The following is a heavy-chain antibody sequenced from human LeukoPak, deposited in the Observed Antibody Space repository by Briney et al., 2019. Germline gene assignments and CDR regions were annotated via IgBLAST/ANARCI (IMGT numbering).Heavy chain of an antibody. CDR1: GGSFSGYY. J-gene: IGHJ5*02. CDR3: ARRLSVHWFDP. D-gene: IGHD6-6*01. CDR2: INHSGST. V-gene: IGHV4-34*01. Sequence: SETLSLTCAVYGGSFSGYYWSWIRQPPGKGLEWIGEINHSGSTNYNPSLKSRVTISVDTSKNQFSLKLSSVTAADTAVYYCARRLSVHWFDPWGQGTLVTVSS.